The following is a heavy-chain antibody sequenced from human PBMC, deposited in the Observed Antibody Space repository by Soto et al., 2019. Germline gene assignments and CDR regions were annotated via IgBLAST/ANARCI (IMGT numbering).Heavy chain of an antibody. V-gene: IGHV4-31*03. CDR3: AREGAAPYYYYGMDV. D-gene: IGHD6-6*01. CDR1: VCPISSGGYF. J-gene: IGHJ6*02. Sequence: SETLSRTCTVSVCPISSGGYFWSWIRQHPGKGLEWIGFIYYSGSTYYNPSLKSRVTISVDTSKNQFSLKLSSVTAADTAVYYCAREGAAPYYYYGMDVWGQGSTVT. CDR2: IYYSGST.